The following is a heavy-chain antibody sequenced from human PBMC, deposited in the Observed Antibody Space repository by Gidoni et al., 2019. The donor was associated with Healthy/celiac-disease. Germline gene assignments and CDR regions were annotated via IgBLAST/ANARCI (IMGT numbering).Heavy chain of an antibody. V-gene: IGHV3-21*01. CDR2: ISSSSSYI. J-gene: IGHJ4*02. Sequence: EVQLVESGGGLVKPGGSLSLSCAASGFTFSSYSMNWVRQAPGKGVEWVSSISSSSSYIYYADSVKGRFTISRDNAKNSLYLQMNSLRAEDTAVYYCARAWGSSPPDGYWGQGTLVTVSS. CDR3: ARAWGSSPPDGY. CDR1: GFTFSSYS. D-gene: IGHD6-6*01.